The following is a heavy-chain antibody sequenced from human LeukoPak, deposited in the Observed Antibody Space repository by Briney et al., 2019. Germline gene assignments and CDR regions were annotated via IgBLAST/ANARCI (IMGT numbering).Heavy chain of an antibody. CDR1: GFTFSSYA. CDR3: ARGGTFDY. J-gene: IGHJ4*02. V-gene: IGHV3-64*01. CDR2: ISSNGGST. D-gene: IGHD1-1*01. Sequence: GGSRRLSCAASGFTFSSYAMHWVRQAPGKGLEYVSAISSNGGSTYYANSVKGRFTISRDNSKNTLYLQMGSLRAEDMAVYYCARGGTFDYWGQGTLVTVSS.